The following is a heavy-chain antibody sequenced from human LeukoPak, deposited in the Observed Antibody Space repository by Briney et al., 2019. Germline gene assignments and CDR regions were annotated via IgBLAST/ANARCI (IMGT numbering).Heavy chain of an antibody. CDR2: TYYRSKWYN. D-gene: IGHD6-6*01. Sequence: SQTLSLTCAISGDSVSSNSAAWNWIRQSPSRGLEWLGRTYYRSKWYNDYAVSVKSRITINPDTSKNQFSLQLNSVTPEDTAVYYCARSATYNSSSSGVYFDYWGQGTLVTVSS. V-gene: IGHV6-1*01. CDR1: GDSVSSNSAA. J-gene: IGHJ4*02. CDR3: ARSATYNSSSSGVYFDY.